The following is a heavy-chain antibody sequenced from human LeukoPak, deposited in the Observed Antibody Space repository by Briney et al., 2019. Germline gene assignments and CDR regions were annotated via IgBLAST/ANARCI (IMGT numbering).Heavy chain of an antibody. V-gene: IGHV3-74*01. D-gene: IGHD3-10*01. Sequence: PGGSLRLSCAASGFTFRNYWMHWVRQAPGKGLVWVSSIEGDGSRTNYADSVKGRFTISRDNAENTLYLQMNSLRGEDTAVYFCARATSGTSCEYWGQGTLVTVSS. J-gene: IGHJ4*02. CDR2: IEGDGSRT. CDR3: ARATSGTSCEY. CDR1: GFTFRNYW.